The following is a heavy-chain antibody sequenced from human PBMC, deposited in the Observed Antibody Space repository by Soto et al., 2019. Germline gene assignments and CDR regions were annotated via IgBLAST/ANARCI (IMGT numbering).Heavy chain of an antibody. CDR2: ISSSSSYI. V-gene: IGHV3-21*01. J-gene: IGHJ6*02. Sequence: EVQLVESGGGLVKPGGSLRLSCAASGFTLSSYSMNWVRQAPGKGLEWVSSISSSSSYIHYADSVKGRFTISRDNAKNSLYLQMNSLSAEDTAVYYCASQTSGSYYYGMDVWGQGTTVTVSS. CDR1: GFTLSSYS. CDR3: ASQTSGSYYYGMDV.